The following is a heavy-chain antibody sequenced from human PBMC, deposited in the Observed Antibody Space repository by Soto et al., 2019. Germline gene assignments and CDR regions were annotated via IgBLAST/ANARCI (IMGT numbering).Heavy chain of an antibody. V-gene: IGHV3-7*01. D-gene: IGHD3-22*01. CDR3: ARFYYDSSARGAFDI. CDR1: GFTFSSYW. J-gene: IGHJ3*02. CDR2: IKQDGSEK. Sequence: EVQLVESGGGLVQPGGSLRLSCAASGFTFSSYWMSWVRQAPGKGLEWVANIKQDGSEKYYVDSVKGRFTISRDNAKNSLYLQMNSLGAEDTAVYYCARFYYDSSARGAFDIWGQGTMVTVSS.